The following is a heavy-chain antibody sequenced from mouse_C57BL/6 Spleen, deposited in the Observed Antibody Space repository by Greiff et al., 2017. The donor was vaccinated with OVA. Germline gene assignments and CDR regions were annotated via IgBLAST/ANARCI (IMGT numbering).Heavy chain of an antibody. CDR2: INYDGSST. CDR3: ARDGGYYYFDY. CDR1: GFTFSDYY. Sequence: EVQLVESEGGLVQPGSSMKLSCTASGFTFSDYYMAWVRQVPEKGLEWVANINYDGSSTYYLDSLKSRFIISRDNAKNILYLQMSSLKSEDTATYYCARDGGYYYFDYWGQGTTLTVSS. V-gene: IGHV5-16*01. J-gene: IGHJ2*01. D-gene: IGHD2-3*01.